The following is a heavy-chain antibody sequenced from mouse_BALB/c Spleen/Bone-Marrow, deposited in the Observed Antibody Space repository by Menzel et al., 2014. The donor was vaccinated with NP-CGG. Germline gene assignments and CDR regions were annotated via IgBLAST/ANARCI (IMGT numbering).Heavy chain of an antibody. CDR3: ARSGSSGYYAMDY. V-gene: IGHV1-12*01. Sequence: QVQLQQPGAELVKPGASVKMSCKASGYTFTSYNMHWVKQTPGQGLEWIGAIYPGNGDTSYNQKFKGKATLTADKPSSTAYMQLSSLTSEDSAVYYCARSGSSGYYAMDYWGQGASVTVSS. CDR1: GYTFTSYN. D-gene: IGHD3-1*01. J-gene: IGHJ4*01. CDR2: IYPGNGDT.